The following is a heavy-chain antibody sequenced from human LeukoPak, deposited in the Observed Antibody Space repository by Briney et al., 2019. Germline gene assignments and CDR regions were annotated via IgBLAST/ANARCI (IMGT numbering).Heavy chain of an antibody. CDR2: INPYNGNT. CDR3: AWAGGDFKEGLFDY. J-gene: IGHJ4*02. Sequence: GASVKVSCKASGYTLTSHGISWVRQAPGQGLEWMGWINPYNGNTNYAQKLQGRVTLTTDTSTRTPYMGQRSLRSGGVALYECAWAGGDFKEGLFDYWGQGTLVTVSS. D-gene: IGHD3-3*01. V-gene: IGHV1-18*03. CDR1: GYTLTSHG.